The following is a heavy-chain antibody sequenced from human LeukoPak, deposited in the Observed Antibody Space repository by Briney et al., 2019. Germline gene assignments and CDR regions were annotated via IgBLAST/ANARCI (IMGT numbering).Heavy chain of an antibody. J-gene: IGHJ4*02. CDR2: IYYSGTT. V-gene: IGHV4-31*03. CDR3: AISGTVTTWNY. Sequence: SETLSLTCTVSGSSISSGDYYWSWIRQHPGKGLEWIGCIYYSGTTYYHPSLTSRVAISVDTSKNQFSLMLSSVTAADTAVYYCAISGTVTTWNYWGQGTLVTVSS. CDR1: GSSISSGDYY. D-gene: IGHD4-17*01.